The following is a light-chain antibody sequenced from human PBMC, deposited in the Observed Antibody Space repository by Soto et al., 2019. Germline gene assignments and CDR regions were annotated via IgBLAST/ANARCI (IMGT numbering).Light chain of an antibody. V-gene: IGKV3D-20*02. CDR2: GAS. Sequence: EIVLTQSPGTLSLSPGERATLSCRTGQSVSSSYLAWYQQKPGQAPRFLIYGASSRATGIPARFSGSGSGTDFTLIISSLEPEDFAVYYCQQRSNWPLITFGQGTRLEIK. J-gene: IGKJ5*01. CDR1: QSVSSSY. CDR3: QQRSNWPLIT.